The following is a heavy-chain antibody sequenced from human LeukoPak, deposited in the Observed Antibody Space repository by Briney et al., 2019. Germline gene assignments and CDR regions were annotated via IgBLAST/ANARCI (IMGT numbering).Heavy chain of an antibody. CDR3: AKDPNVLLWFGYFDY. Sequence: GGSLRPSCAASGFTFSSYAMSWVRQAPGKGLEWVSAISGSGGSTYYADSVKGRFTISRDNSKNTLYLQMSSLRAEDTAVYYCAKDPNVLLWFGYFDYWGQGTLVTVSS. J-gene: IGHJ4*02. CDR2: ISGSGGST. V-gene: IGHV3-23*01. D-gene: IGHD3-10*01. CDR1: GFTFSSYA.